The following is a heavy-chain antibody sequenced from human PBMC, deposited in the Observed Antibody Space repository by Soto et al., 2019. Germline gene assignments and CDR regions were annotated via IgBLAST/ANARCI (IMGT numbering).Heavy chain of an antibody. J-gene: IGHJ4*02. D-gene: IGHD2-15*01. CDR3: ARAVVGCSGGSCYPNFDY. V-gene: IGHV1-69*04. CDR1: GYTFTSYG. CDR2: IIPILGIA. Sequence: SVKVSCKASGYTFTSYGISWVRQAPGQGLEWMGRIIPILGIANYAQKFQGRVTITADKSTSTAYMELSSLRSEDTAVYYCARAVVGCSGGSCYPNFDYWGQGTLVTVSS.